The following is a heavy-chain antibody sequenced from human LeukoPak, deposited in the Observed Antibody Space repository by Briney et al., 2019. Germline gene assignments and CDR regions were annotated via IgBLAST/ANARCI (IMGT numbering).Heavy chain of an antibody. CDR3: ARAQTAKVATITGY. D-gene: IGHD5-12*01. J-gene: IGHJ4*02. V-gene: IGHV1-2*06. CDR2: INPKSGGT. Sequence: ASVKVSCKASGYTVTRYCMHWGRQAPGQGLEWRGRINPKSGGTNYAQKFQGRGTMTRATSISTAYMELSRLRSDDTAVYYCARAQTAKVATITGYWGQGTLVTVSS. CDR1: GYTVTRYC.